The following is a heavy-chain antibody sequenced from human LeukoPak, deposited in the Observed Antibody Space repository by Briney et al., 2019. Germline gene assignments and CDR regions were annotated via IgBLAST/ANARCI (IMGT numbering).Heavy chain of an antibody. CDR2: ISYDGSNK. CDR3: TTNPLLAYCGGDCQAPDY. CDR1: GFTFSSYG. J-gene: IGHJ4*02. V-gene: IGHV3-30*03. Sequence: GGSLRLSCAASGFTFSSYGMHWVRQAPGKGLEWVAVISYDGSNKYYADSVKGRFTISRDNSKNTLYLQMNSLRAEDTAVYYCTTNPLLAYCGGDCQAPDYWGQGTLVTVSS. D-gene: IGHD2-21*02.